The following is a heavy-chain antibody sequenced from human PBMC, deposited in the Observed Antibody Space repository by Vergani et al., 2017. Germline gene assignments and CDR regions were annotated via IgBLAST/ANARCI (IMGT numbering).Heavy chain of an antibody. CDR2: IYHSGST. V-gene: IGHV4-4*03. CDR1: GGSISSSNW. Sequence: QVQLQESGPGLVKPPGTLSLTCAVSGGSISSSNWWSWVRQPPGKGLDWIGEIYHSGSTNYNPSLKSRVTISVDKSKNQFSLKLSSVTAADTAVYYCARDRLDYYGSESYYPPSYYYYYGMDVWGQGTTVTVSS. D-gene: IGHD3-10*01. CDR3: ARDRLDYYGSESYYPPSYYYYYGMDV. J-gene: IGHJ6*02.